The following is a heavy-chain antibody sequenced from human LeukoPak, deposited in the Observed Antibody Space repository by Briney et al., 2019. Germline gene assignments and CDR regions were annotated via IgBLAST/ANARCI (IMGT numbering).Heavy chain of an antibody. CDR2: ISSSSSYI. Sequence: PGGSLRLSCAASGFTFSSYAMSWVRQAPGKGLEWVSSISSSSSYIYYADSVKGRFTISGDNAKNSLYLQMNSLRAEDTAVYYCARNLAVAHFDYWGQGTLVTVSS. J-gene: IGHJ4*02. V-gene: IGHV3-21*01. CDR1: GFTFSSYA. D-gene: IGHD6-19*01. CDR3: ARNLAVAHFDY.